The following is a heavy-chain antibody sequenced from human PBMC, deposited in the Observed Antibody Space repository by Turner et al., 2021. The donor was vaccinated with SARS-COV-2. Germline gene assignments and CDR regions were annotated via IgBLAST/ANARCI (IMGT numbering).Heavy chain of an antibody. CDR1: GGPISPYY. J-gene: IGHJ4*02. CDR3: TRQTWGGERD. V-gene: IGHV4-4*07. Sequence: QVQLQESGTGLVQASETLTLMCTVSGGPISPYYWSWIRQPAGKGLECIGRIHSSGRTNYNPSLQSRVTFSLDTSKSQFSLTLDSLTAADTAIYYCTRQTWGGERDWGQGTLVTVSS. D-gene: IGHD1-1*01. CDR2: IHSSGRT.